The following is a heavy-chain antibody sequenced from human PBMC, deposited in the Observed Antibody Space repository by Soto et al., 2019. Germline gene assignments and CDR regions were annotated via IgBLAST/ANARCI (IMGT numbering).Heavy chain of an antibody. V-gene: IGHV1-69*13. CDR2: IIPIFGTA. Sequence: WASVKVSCKASGGTFSSYAISWVRQAPGQGLEWMGGIIPIFGTANYAQKFQGRVTITADESTSTAYMELSSLRSEDTAVYYCARVLYGSGSYYNGEYNWFDPWGQGTLVTVSS. D-gene: IGHD3-10*01. J-gene: IGHJ5*02. CDR1: GGTFSSYA. CDR3: ARVLYGSGSYYNGEYNWFDP.